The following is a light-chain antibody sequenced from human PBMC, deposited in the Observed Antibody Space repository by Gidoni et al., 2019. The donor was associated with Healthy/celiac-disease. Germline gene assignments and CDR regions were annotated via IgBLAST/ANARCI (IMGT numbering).Light chain of an antibody. J-gene: IGKJ2*01. CDR1: QSVSSN. V-gene: IGKV3-15*01. CDR3: QQYNNWPPYT. CDR2: GAS. Sequence: EIVMTQSPATLSVSPGERATLSCRASQSVSSNLAWYQQIPGQAPRLLIYGASTRATGSPARFSGSGSGTEFTLTISSLQSEDFAVYYCQQYNNWPPYTFGQGTKLEIK.